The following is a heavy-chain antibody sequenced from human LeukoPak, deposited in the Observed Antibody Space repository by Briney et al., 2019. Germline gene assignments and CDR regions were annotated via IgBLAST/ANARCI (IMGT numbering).Heavy chain of an antibody. CDR3: ARKGLPYCGATSCSFDY. CDR1: GFTFSSYA. J-gene: IGHJ4*02. CDR2: ISYDGSNK. D-gene: IGHD2-2*01. Sequence: SGGSLRLSCAASGFTFSSYAMHWVRQAPGKGLEWVAVISYDGSNKYYADSVKGRFTISRDNSKNTLYLQMNTLRAEDTAVYYCARKGLPYCGATSCSFDYWGQGTLVTVSS. V-gene: IGHV3-30-3*01.